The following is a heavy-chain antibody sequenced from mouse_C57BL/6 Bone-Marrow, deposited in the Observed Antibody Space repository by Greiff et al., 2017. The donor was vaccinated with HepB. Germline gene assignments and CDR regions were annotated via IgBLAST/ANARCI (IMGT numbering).Heavy chain of an antibody. V-gene: IGHV5-6*01. J-gene: IGHJ2*01. CDR2: ISSGGSYT. D-gene: IGHD1-1*01. CDR3: ARLITTNYFDY. Sequence: EVKVVESGGDLVKPGGSLKLSCAASGFTFSSYGMSWVRQTPDKRLEWVATISSGGSYTYYPDSVKGRFTISRDNAKNTLYLQMSSLKSEDTAMYYCARLITTNYFDYWGQGTTLTVSS. CDR1: GFTFSSYG.